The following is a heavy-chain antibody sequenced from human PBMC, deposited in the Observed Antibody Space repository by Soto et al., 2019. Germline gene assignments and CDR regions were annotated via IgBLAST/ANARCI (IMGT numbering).Heavy chain of an antibody. J-gene: IGHJ5*02. Sequence: EVQLLESGGGLVQPGGSLRLSCAASGFTFSSYAMSWVRQAPGKGLEWVSAISGSGGSTYYADSVKGRFTISRDNSTTTEYMKMTSLRAEDTAVYYCAKGGKPRGYHRIAAAGTGCGFYPWGQGTLVTVSS. CDR1: GFTFSSYA. CDR2: ISGSGGST. D-gene: IGHD6-13*01. CDR3: AKGGKPRGYHRIAAAGTGCGFYP. V-gene: IGHV3-23*01.